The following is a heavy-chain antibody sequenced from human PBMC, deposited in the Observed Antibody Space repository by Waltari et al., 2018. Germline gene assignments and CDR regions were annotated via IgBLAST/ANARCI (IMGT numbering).Heavy chain of an antibody. CDR1: GFTFSSYW. D-gene: IGHD2-8*01. CDR2: RKQDGREK. Sequence: EVQLVESGGGLVQPGGSLRLSCAASGFTFSSYWMSWVRQAPRKGVEWVANRKQDGREKYYVDSVKGRFTISRDNAKNSLYLQMNSLRAEDTAVYYCARVANGAFDIWGQGTMVTVSS. V-gene: IGHV3-7*01. CDR3: ARVANGAFDI. J-gene: IGHJ3*02.